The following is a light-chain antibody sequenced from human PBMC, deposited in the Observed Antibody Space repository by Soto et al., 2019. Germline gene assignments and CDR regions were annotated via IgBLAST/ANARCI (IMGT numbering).Light chain of an antibody. CDR1: QNINNY. J-gene: IGKJ5*01. CDR3: QQYENLPT. V-gene: IGKV1-33*01. CDR2: DAS. Sequence: DIQMTQSPSSLSASVGDRVSIACQASQNINNYLNWYQQKPGRAPKLLIYDASNLEAGVPSRFRGSGSGTDFTFTISRLQPEDIATYYCQQYENLPTFGQGTRLEIK.